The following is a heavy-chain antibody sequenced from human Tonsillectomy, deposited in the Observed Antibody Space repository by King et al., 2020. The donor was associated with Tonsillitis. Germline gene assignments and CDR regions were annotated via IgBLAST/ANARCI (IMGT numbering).Heavy chain of an antibody. Sequence: VQLVESGGGVVQPGRSLRLSCTASGFTFSSYPMHWVRQTPGKGLEWVAVISYDESKRYYAGSVKGRFTISRDNSKNTLFLQMNSLRAEDTSVYYCARALMGARVATVDYWGQGALVTVSS. CDR3: ARALMGARVATVDY. D-gene: IGHD4-11*01. V-gene: IGHV3-30*04. J-gene: IGHJ4*02. CDR1: GFTFSSYP. CDR2: ISYDESKR.